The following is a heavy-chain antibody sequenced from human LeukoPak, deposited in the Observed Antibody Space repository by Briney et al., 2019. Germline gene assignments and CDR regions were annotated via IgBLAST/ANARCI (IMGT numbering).Heavy chain of an antibody. CDR3: AKSVCGGDCYLFDY. V-gene: IGHV3-23*01. J-gene: IGHJ4*02. CDR2: ISGSGVST. CDR1: GFTFSSYA. D-gene: IGHD2-21*02. Sequence: GSLRLSCAASGFTFSSYAMTWVRQAPGKGLEWVSGISGSGVSTNYADSVKGRFTISRDNSKNTLYLQMSSLRAEDTAVYYCAKSVCGGDCYLFDYWGQGTLVTVSS.